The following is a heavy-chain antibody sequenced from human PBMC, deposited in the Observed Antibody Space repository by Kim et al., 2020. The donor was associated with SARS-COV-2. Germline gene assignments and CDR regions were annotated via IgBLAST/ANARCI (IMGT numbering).Heavy chain of an antibody. CDR1: GFTFSSYA. D-gene: IGHD1-26*01. Sequence: GGSLRLSCAASGFTFSSYAMHWVRQAPGKGLEWVAVISYDGSNKYYADSVKGRFTISRDNSKNTLYLQMNSLRAEDTAVYYCARGQYSGSYYRQFDYWGQGTLVTVSS. CDR2: ISYDGSNK. V-gene: IGHV3-30-3*01. J-gene: IGHJ4*02. CDR3: ARGQYSGSYYRQFDY.